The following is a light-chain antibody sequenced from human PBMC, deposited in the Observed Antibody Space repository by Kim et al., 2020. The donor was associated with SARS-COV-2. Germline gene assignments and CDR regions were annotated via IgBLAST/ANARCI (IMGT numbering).Light chain of an antibody. V-gene: IGKV3-15*01. J-gene: IGKJ2*01. CDR1: QSGSRN. CDR2: GAS. CDR3: QQYNNWPPMYT. Sequence: SPGERATLSCRASQSGSRNLAWYQHKPGQAPRLLIYGASNRAIGVPDRFSGSGSGTEFTLTISSMQSEDFALYYCQQYNNWPPMYTFGQGTKLEI.